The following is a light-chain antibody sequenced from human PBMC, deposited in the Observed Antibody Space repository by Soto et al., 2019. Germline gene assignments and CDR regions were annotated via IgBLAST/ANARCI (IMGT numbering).Light chain of an antibody. CDR3: QQYYNWPLT. J-gene: IGKJ4*01. CDR1: QSISSS. CDR2: GAS. V-gene: IGKV3-15*01. Sequence: EIVMTQSPATLSVSPGERVTLSCRASQSISSSLAWYQQRPGQAPRLLIYGASARATGIPARFSGSGSGTQFTLTISSLQPEDFAVYHCQQYYNWPLTFGGGTKV.